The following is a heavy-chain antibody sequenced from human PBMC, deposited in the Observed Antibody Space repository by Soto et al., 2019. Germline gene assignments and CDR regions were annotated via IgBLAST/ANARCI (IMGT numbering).Heavy chain of an antibody. V-gene: IGHV3-30-3*01. D-gene: IGHD3-22*01. J-gene: IGHJ4*02. CDR1: GFTFSSYA. CDR3: AVDNYYDSSGYPVDY. Sequence: QVQLVESGGGVVQPGRSLRLSCAASGFTFSSYAMHWVRQAPGKGLEWVAVISYDGSNKYYADSVKGRFTISRDNSKNTLYLQMNSLRAEDTAVYYCAVDNYYDSSGYPVDYWVQGTLVTVSS. CDR2: ISYDGSNK.